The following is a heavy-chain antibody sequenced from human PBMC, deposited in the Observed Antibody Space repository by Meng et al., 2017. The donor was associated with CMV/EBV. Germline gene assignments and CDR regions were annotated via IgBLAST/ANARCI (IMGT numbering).Heavy chain of an antibody. J-gene: IGHJ5*02. V-gene: IGHV4-30-4*01. CDR2: IYYSGST. CDR1: GGAISSVDYY. Sequence: GGAISSVDYYWSWIRQPPGKGLEWIGYIYYSGSTYYNPSLKSRVTISVDTSKNQFSLKLSPVTAADTAVYYCARDPVECSSTSCYEPWGQGTLVTVSS. D-gene: IGHD2-2*01. CDR3: ARDPVECSSTSCYEP.